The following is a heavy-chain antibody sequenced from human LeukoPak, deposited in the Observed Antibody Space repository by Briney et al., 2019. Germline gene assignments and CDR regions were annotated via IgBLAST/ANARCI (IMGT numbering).Heavy chain of an antibody. J-gene: IGHJ4*02. D-gene: IGHD4-17*01. Sequence: PGGSQRLSCAVSGFIFRGFWMSWSRQAPGKALEWVASINSDGSEGYYADVVKGRFTISRDNAKNSLYLQINSLRAEDTAVYYCARDDYGDEGADYWGQGTLVTVSS. V-gene: IGHV3-7*03. CDR2: INSDGSEG. CDR1: GFIFRGFW. CDR3: ARDDYGDEGADY.